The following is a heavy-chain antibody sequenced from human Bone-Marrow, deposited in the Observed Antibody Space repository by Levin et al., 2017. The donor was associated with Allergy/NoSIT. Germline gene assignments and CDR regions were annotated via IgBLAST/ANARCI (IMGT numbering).Heavy chain of an antibody. D-gene: IGHD1-26*01. V-gene: IGHV3-23*01. CDR2: ISADGGST. CDR1: GFTFSTYV. Sequence: GGSLRLSCAASGFTFSTYVMTWVRRPPGKGLEWVSTISADGGSTYYADPVKGRFTISRDNSKNTLYLQMSSLTADDTALYYCAQGSGRIDYWGQGTPVTVSS. J-gene: IGHJ4*02. CDR3: AQGSGRIDY.